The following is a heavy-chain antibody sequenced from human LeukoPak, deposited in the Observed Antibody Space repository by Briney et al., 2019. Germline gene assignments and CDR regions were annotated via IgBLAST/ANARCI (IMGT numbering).Heavy chain of an antibody. CDR3: ARAKPKNMVRGLIMRRESRYYFDY. J-gene: IGHJ4*02. CDR2: INNAGVNT. CDR1: GFTFRDYG. Sequence: GGSLRLSCAASGFTFRDYGMSWVRQAPGKGLEWVSSINNAGVNTHYADSVKGRFTISRDNSKSTLYIQMNSLRAEDTAVYYCARAKPKNMVRGLIMRRESRYYFDYWGQGTLVTVSS. D-gene: IGHD3-10*01. V-gene: IGHV3-23*01.